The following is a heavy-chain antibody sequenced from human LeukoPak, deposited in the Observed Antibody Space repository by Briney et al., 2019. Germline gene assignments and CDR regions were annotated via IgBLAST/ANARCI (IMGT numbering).Heavy chain of an antibody. CDR1: GFIFDTYG. D-gene: IGHD1-1*01. Sequence: GSLRLSRAASGFIFDTYGMLWVRQAPGKGLEWVAVIAYDGSNKVYADSVKGRFTISRDNSKNTLYLQMNSLRGEDTAVYYCAKEKAIATINYGLDVWGQGTTVTVSS. J-gene: IGHJ6*02. CDR3: AKEKAIATINYGLDV. V-gene: IGHV3-30*18. CDR2: IAYDGSNK.